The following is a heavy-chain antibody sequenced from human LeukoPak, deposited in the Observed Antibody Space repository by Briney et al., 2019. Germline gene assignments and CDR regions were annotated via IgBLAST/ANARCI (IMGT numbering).Heavy chain of an antibody. CDR1: GYTFTSYY. D-gene: IGHD2-8*01. Sequence: ASVKVSCKAFGYTFTSYYMHWVRQAPGLGLEWMGLINPSGGSTSYAQKFQGRVTITADESTSTAYMELSSLRSEDTAVYYCARARGDRPNYNWFDPWGQGTLVTVSS. V-gene: IGHV1-46*01. J-gene: IGHJ5*02. CDR3: ARARGDRPNYNWFDP. CDR2: INPSGGST.